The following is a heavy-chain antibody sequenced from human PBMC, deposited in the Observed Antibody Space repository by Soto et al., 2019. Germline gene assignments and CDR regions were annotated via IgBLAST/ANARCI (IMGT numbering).Heavy chain of an antibody. CDR3: ARLVYDTRLNYMYCYF. J-gene: IGHJ4*02. D-gene: IGHD2-8*02. CDR1: GVSISSGNW. CDR2: IFHDGTA. Sequence: PSETLSLTCAVSGVSISSGNWWTWVRQTPQRGLEYIGEIFHDGTANYYPSFERRVAISVDTSKNQFSLKLTSVTAADTAIHFCARLVYDTRLNYMYCYFWGQGALVTVSS. V-gene: IGHV4-4*02.